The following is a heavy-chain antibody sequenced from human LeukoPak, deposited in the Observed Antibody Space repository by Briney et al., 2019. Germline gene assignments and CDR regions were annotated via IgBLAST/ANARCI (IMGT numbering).Heavy chain of an antibody. CDR1: GFTFSNYA. CDR3: EQGEKVVWN. Sequence: GGSLSLSCAASGFTFSNYALNWVRQAPGKGLEWVSGIGGGGYKIYYADSGKGRFTISRDNSKNTLYLQMNSLRAEDTAVYYCEQGEKVVWNWGQGTLVTVSS. CDR2: IGGGGYKI. V-gene: IGHV3-23*01. D-gene: IGHD3-22*01. J-gene: IGHJ4*02.